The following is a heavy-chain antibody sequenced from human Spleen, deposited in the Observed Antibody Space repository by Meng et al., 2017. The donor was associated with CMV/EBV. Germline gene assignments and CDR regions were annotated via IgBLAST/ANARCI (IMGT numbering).Heavy chain of an antibody. CDR3: ARGHYGDYEDYFDY. CDR1: GGSFSGYY. J-gene: IGHJ4*02. D-gene: IGHD4-17*01. V-gene: IGHV4-34*01. CDR2: INHSGST. Sequence: ETLSLTCAVYGGSFSGYYWSWIRQPPGKGLEWIGEINHSGSTNYNPSLKSRVTISVDTSKNQFSLKLSSVTAADTAVYYCARGHYGDYEDYFDYWGQGTLVTVSS.